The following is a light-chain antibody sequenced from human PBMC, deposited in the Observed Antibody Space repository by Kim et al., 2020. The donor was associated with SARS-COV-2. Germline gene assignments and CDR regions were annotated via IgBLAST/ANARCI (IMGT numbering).Light chain of an antibody. CDR2: DAS. V-gene: IGKV3-11*01. Sequence: LSLSPGERAPLSRRASQSVSSYLAWYQQKPGQAPRLLIYDASNRATGIPARFSGRGSGTDFTLTISSLEPEDFAVYYCQQRSNWTFGQGTRLEIK. CDR3: QQRSNWT. J-gene: IGKJ5*01. CDR1: QSVSSY.